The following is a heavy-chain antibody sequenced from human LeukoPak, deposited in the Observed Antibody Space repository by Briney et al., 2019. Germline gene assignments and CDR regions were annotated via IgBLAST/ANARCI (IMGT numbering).Heavy chain of an antibody. J-gene: IGHJ5*02. D-gene: IGHD2-2*01. V-gene: IGHV4-4*09. CDR2: IYTSGST. CDR1: GGSISSYY. Sequence: PSETLSLTCTVSGGSISSYYWSWIRQPPGKGLEWIGYIYTSGSTNYNPSLRSRVTISVDTSKNQFSLKLSSVTAADTAVYYCAREVSTSCYYPWGQGTLVTVSS. CDR3: AREVSTSCYYP.